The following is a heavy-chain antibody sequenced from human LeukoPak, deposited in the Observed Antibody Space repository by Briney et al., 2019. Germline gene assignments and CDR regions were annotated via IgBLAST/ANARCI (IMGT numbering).Heavy chain of an antibody. CDR2: ISYDGSNK. D-gene: IGHD6-6*01. J-gene: IGHJ4*02. V-gene: IGHV3-30*18. CDR1: GFTFSSYG. CDR3: AKVMTARPDY. Sequence: GGSLRLSCAASGFTFSSYGMHWVRQAPGKGLEWVAVISYDGSNKYYADAVKGRFTISRDNSKNTLYLQMNSLRAGDTAVYYCAKVMTARPDYWGQGTLVTVSS.